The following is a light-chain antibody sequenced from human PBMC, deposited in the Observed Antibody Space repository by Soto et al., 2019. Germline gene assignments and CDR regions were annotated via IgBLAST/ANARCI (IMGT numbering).Light chain of an antibody. CDR3: HQRQSWPRT. Sequence: EIPLTQSPAPLSSFPGERATLSFIASQAFNTMLAWYQHKPGQAPRLLIYLTSNRATGIPARFSGSGSGTDFTLTISSLEPEDSAVYYCHQRQSWPRTFGQGTKVDIK. V-gene: IGKV3-11*01. J-gene: IGKJ1*01. CDR1: QAFNTM. CDR2: LTS.